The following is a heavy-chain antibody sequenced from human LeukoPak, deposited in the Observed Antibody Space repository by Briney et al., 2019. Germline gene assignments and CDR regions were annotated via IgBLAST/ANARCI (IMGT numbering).Heavy chain of an antibody. D-gene: IGHD3-22*01. Sequence: ASVKVSCKASGYTFTSYGISWVRQAPGQELEWMGWISAYNGNTNYAQKLQGRVTMTTDTSTSTAYMELRSLRSDDTAVYYCASSVSLLPEQPDAFDIWGQGTMVTVSS. CDR1: GYTFTSYG. CDR3: ASSVSLLPEQPDAFDI. V-gene: IGHV1-18*01. J-gene: IGHJ3*02. CDR2: ISAYNGNT.